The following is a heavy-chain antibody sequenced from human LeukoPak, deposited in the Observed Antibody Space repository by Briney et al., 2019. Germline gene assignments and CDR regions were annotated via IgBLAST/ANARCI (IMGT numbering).Heavy chain of an antibody. J-gene: IGHJ4*02. D-gene: IGHD3-22*01. CDR2: IYYSGST. CDR1: GGSISSYY. CDR3: AKAGYYYDSSPLVYFDY. Sequence: SETLSLTCTVSGGSISSYYWSWIRQPPGKGLEWIGYIYYSGSTNYNPSLKSRVTISVDTSKNQFSLKLSSVTAADTAVYYCAKAGYYYDSSPLVYFDYWGQGTLVTVSS. V-gene: IGHV4-59*01.